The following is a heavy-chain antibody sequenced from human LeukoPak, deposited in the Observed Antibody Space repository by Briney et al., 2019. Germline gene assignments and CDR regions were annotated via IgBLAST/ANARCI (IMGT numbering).Heavy chain of an antibody. Sequence: SETLSLTCTVSGVSISNAGYLWSWIRQPPGKGLEYIGYIYDSEGTYYDPSLKSRVTVSVDRSKNQFSLKVYSVSAADTAVYYCASGIAYYQPSKNAFDFWGQGTMVIVSS. CDR3: ASGIAYYQPSKNAFDF. V-gene: IGHV4-30-2*01. CDR1: GVSISNAGYL. J-gene: IGHJ3*01. CDR2: IYDSEGT. D-gene: IGHD2-2*01.